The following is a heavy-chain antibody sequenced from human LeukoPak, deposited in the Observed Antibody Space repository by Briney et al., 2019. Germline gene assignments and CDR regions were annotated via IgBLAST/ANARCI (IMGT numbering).Heavy chain of an antibody. D-gene: IGHD3-16*01. Sequence: GGSLRLSCAASGFTSRSYSMNWVCQAPGKGLEWVSSISSSGSYIYYADSVKGRFTISRDNAKNSLYLQRNSMRAEDTSVYCCAREWRRLTRRTPYYFDYWGRGTLVTVSS. V-gene: IGHV3-21*01. CDR1: GFTSRSYS. CDR2: ISSSGSYI. CDR3: AREWRRLTRRTPYYFDY. J-gene: IGHJ4*02.